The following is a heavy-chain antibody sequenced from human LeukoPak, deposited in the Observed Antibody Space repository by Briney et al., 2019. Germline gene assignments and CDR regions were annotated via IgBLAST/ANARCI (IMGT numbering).Heavy chain of an antibody. J-gene: IGHJ4*02. D-gene: IGHD3-10*01. CDR3: ARAGPLLLWFGELLGFDY. CDR2: IKQDGSEK. CDR1: GFTFSSYW. V-gene: IGHV3-7*01. Sequence: GGSLRLSCAASGFTFSSYWMSWVRQAPGKGLEWVANIKQDGSEKYYVDSVKGRFTISRDNAKNSLYLQMNSLRAEDTAVYYCARAGPLLLWFGELLGFDYWGQGTLVTVSS.